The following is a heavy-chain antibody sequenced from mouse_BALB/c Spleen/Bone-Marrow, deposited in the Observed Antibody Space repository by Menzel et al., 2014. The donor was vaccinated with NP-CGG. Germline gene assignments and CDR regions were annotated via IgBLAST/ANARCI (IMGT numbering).Heavy chain of an antibody. CDR3: AGGGASGLYYYAMDY. CDR1: GYTFTDFA. Sequence: VQLQQSGAELVRPGVSVKISCKGSGYTFTDFAIHWVKQSHTKSLEWIGVISPYYVDGGYNQKFKGKATMTIDKSFSTAYMEHARPTSEDSAIYYCAGGGASGLYYYAMDYWGQGTSVTVSS. D-gene: IGHD3-1*01. J-gene: IGHJ4*01. V-gene: IGHV1S137*01. CDR2: ISPYYVDG.